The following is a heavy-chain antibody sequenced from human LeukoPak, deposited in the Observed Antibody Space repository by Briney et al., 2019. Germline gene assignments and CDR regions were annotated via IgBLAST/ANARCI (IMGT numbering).Heavy chain of an antibody. CDR3: ARDRPRCPDSSGYCKTTFDY. CDR1: GYTFTSYG. V-gene: IGHV1-18*01. Sequence: GASVKVSCKASGYTFTSYGISWVRQAPGQGLEWMGWISAYNGNTNYAQKLQGRVTMTTDTSTSTAYMELRSLRSDDTAVYYCARDRPRCPDSSGYCKTTFDYWGQGTLVTVSS. CDR2: ISAYNGNT. J-gene: IGHJ4*02. D-gene: IGHD3-22*01.